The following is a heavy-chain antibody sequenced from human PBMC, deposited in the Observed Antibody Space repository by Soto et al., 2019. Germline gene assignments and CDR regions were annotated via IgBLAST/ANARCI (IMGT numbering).Heavy chain of an antibody. Sequence: QVQLVESGGGVVQPGRSLRLSCAASGFTFSSYGMHWVRQAPGKGLEWVAAISYDGSNKYYADSVKGRFTISRDNSKNTLYLQMNSLRAEDTAVYYCAKDRYYYDSSGYYYYFDYWGQGTLVTVSS. D-gene: IGHD3-22*01. V-gene: IGHV3-30*18. J-gene: IGHJ4*02. CDR2: ISYDGSNK. CDR1: GFTFSSYG. CDR3: AKDRYYYDSSGYYYYFDY.